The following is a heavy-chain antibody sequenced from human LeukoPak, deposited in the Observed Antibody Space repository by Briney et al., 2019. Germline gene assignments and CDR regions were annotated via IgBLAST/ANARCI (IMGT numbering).Heavy chain of an antibody. CDR2: ISWNSGSI. V-gene: IGHV3-9*01. J-gene: IGHJ5*02. D-gene: IGHD2-2*01. CDR3: AKGRDKYQLLSKNWFDP. CDR1: GFTFDDYA. Sequence: GRSLRLSCAASGFTFDDYAMHWVRQAPGKGLKGAPGISWNSGSIGYADSVKGRFTISRDNAKNSLYLQMNSLRAEDTALYYCAKGRDKYQLLSKNWFDPWGQGTLVTVSS.